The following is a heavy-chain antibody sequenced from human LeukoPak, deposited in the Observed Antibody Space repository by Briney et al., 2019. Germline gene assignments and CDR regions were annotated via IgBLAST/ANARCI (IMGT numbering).Heavy chain of an antibody. V-gene: IGHV4-59*01. CDR2: TYYSGST. J-gene: IGHJ4*02. CDR3: ARGGTNFDY. D-gene: IGHD3-16*01. CDR1: GGSISSYY. Sequence: PSETLSLTCTVSGGSISSYYWSWIRQPPGKGLEWIGYTYYSGSTNYNPSLKSRVTISVDTSTKQFSLKLSSVTAADTAVYYCARGGTNFDYWGQGTLVTVSS.